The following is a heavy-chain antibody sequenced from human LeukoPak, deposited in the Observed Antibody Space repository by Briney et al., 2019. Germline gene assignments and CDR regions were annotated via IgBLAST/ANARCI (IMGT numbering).Heavy chain of an antibody. J-gene: IGHJ5*02. CDR1: GGSFSGYY. V-gene: IGHV4-34*01. CDR3: ARTHPLRFLEWLSPDTNWFDP. CDR2: INHSGST. Sequence: SETLSLTCAVYGGSFSGYYWSWIRQPPGKELEWIGEINHSGSTNYNPSLKSRVTISVDTSKNQFSLKLSSVTAADTAVYYCARTHPLRFLEWLSPDTNWFDPWGQGTLVTVSS. D-gene: IGHD3-3*01.